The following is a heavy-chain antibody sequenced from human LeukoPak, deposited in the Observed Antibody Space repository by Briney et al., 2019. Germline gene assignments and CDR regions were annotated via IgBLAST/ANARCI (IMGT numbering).Heavy chain of an antibody. CDR1: GFTFSNYA. CDR2: ISYDGRNK. CDR3: ASPLDYYNSGSYPRDY. V-gene: IGHV3-30*04. Sequence: GGSLRLSCVASGFTFSNYAMHWVRQAPGKGLEWVAVISYDGRNKYYADSVKGRFTISRDNSKNTLYLQMNSVRTEDTAVYYCASPLDYYNSGSYPRDYWGQGTLVTVSS. D-gene: IGHD3-10*01. J-gene: IGHJ4*02.